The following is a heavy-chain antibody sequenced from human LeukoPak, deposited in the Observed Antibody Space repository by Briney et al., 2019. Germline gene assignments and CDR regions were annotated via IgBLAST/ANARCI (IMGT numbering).Heavy chain of an antibody. Sequence: SETLSLTCAVYGGSFSGYYWSWIRQPPGKGLEWIGEINHSGSTNYNPSLKSRVTISVDTSKNQFSLKLSSVTAADTAVYYCARHSRDYYGSGSSARRGSYYFDYWGQGTLVTVSS. V-gene: IGHV4-34*01. J-gene: IGHJ4*02. CDR2: INHSGST. CDR1: GGSFSGYY. CDR3: ARHSRDYYGSGSSARRGSYYFDY. D-gene: IGHD3-10*01.